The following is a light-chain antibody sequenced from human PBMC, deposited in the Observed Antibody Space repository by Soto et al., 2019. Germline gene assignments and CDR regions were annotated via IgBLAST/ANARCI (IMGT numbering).Light chain of an antibody. CDR3: ATWEDSLNAYV. CDR2: SDN. V-gene: IGLV1-44*01. Sequence: QSVLTQPPSASGTPGQRVTISCSGSSSSIGSNAVNWYQQLPGTAPKLLIYSDNHRPSGVPDRFSGSKSGTSASLAISGLQSEDEADYHCATWEDSLNAYVFGIGTKVTVL. CDR1: SSSIGSNA. J-gene: IGLJ1*01.